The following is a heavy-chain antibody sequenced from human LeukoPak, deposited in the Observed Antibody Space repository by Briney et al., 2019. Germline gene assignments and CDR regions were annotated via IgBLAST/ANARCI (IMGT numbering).Heavy chain of an antibody. CDR1: GFTFSSYW. V-gene: IGHV3-74*01. J-gene: IGHJ6*02. D-gene: IGHD3-10*01. CDR2: INSDGSGT. CDR3: AKGGFPYYYGSGSYPPLNYYYGMDV. Sequence: GGSLRLSCAASGFTFSSYWMHWVRQAPGEGLVWVSRINSDGSGTNYADSVKGRFTISRDNAKNTLYLQMNSLRAEDTAVYYCAKGGFPYYYGSGSYPPLNYYYGMDVWGQGTTVTVSS.